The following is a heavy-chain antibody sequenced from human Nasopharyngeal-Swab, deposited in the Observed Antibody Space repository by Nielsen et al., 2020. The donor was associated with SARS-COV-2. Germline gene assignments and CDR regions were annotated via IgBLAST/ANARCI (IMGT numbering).Heavy chain of an antibody. Sequence: WVGQAPGQRLEWIGWIVVGSGNTNYAQKFQERVTITRDMSTSTAYMELSSLRSEDTAVYYCAARGGVTLLFDYWGQGTLVTVSS. CDR2: IVVGSGNT. J-gene: IGHJ4*02. CDR3: AARGGVTLLFDY. D-gene: IGHD3-16*01. V-gene: IGHV1-58*01.